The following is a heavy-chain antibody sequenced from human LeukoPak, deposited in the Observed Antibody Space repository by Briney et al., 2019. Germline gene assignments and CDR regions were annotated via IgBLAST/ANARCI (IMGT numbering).Heavy chain of an antibody. CDR2: ISDDGSRA. D-gene: IGHD2-2*03. V-gene: IGHV3-74*01. Sequence: PGGCLRLSCAASGFTFGNYWMHWVRQAPGKGLLWISRISDDGSRANYADSVQGPFTISRDNAKNTVYLQMHSLRAEDTAVYYCVSGYCSSTTCYRGAYWGHGTLVTVSS. J-gene: IGHJ4*01. CDR1: GFTFGNYW. CDR3: VSGYCSSTTCYRGAY.